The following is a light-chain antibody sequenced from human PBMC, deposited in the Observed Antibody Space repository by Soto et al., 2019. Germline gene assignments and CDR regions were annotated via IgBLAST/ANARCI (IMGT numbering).Light chain of an antibody. CDR2: DAS. V-gene: IGKV1-5*01. Sequence: EIQMTQSPSTLSASVGDRVTITCGASQSISSWLAWYQQIPGKAPKLLIYDASSLESGVPSRFSGSGSGTEFTLTISSLQPDDFATYYCQQYNSYPWAFGQGTKVDIK. J-gene: IGKJ1*01. CDR3: QQYNSYPWA. CDR1: QSISSW.